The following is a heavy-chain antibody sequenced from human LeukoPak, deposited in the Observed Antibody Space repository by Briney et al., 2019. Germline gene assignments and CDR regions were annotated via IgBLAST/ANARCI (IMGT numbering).Heavy chain of an antibody. CDR1: GGSFRGYY. CDR2: IIHSVST. V-gene: IGHV4-34*12. J-gene: IGHJ4*02. Sequence: PSETLSLTWAVHGGSFRGYYWSWIRQPPGKGMEWIGEIIHSVSTNYNPSLKSRVTISVDTSKNQFSLKLSSVTAADTAVYDCADSHYDFWSGRQYYFDYWGQGTLVTVSS. D-gene: IGHD3-3*01. CDR3: ADSHYDFWSGRQYYFDY.